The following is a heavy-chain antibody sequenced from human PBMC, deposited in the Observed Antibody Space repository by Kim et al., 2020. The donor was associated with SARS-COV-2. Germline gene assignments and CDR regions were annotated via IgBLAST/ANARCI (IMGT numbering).Heavy chain of an antibody. D-gene: IGHD3-10*01. Sequence: DSVKGRFTISRDNSKNSLYLQMNSLRTEDTALYYCAKGNMVRGALYYFDYWGQGTLVTVSS. CDR3: AKGNMVRGALYYFDY. V-gene: IGHV3-43*01. J-gene: IGHJ4*02.